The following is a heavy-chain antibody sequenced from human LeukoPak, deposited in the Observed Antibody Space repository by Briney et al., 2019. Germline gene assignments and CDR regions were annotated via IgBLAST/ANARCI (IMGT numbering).Heavy chain of an antibody. D-gene: IGHD3-22*01. V-gene: IGHV1-2*02. CDR1: GYTFTGYY. CDR3: ARDYPTYYYDNSGYYPGFDY. J-gene: IGHJ4*02. Sequence: GASVKVSCKASGYTFTGYYIHWVRQAPGQGLEWMGWINPNSGGTKYAQKFQGRVTMTRDTSISTAYMELSRLRSDDTAVYYCARDYPTYYYDNSGYYPGFDYWGRGTLVTVSS. CDR2: INPNSGGT.